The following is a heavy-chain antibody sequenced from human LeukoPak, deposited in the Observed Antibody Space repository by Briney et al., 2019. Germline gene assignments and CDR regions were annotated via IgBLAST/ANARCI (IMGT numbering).Heavy chain of an antibody. CDR2: IHSSGGTI. Sequence: GGSLRLSCAASGFTFSSYDMNWVRQAPGKGLEWVSYIHSSGGTIYYADSVKGRFTISRDSAKNSVYLRMDSLRAEDTALYYCARKLTGTTYFDCWGQGTLVTVSS. V-gene: IGHV3-48*03. CDR3: ARKLTGTTYFDC. CDR1: GFTFSSYD. J-gene: IGHJ4*02. D-gene: IGHD1-1*01.